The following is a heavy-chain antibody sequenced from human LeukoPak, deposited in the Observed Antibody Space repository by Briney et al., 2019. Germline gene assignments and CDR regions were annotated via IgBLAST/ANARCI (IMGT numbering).Heavy chain of an antibody. Sequence: PSETLSLTCTVSGGSISNYYWSWIRQPPGKGLEWIGYIDYSGTTNYNPSLKSRVTISLDTSENQFSLKLSSVTAADTAVYYCARVGGRSRAVDYWGQGTLVTVSS. V-gene: IGHV4-59*01. J-gene: IGHJ4*02. CDR2: IDYSGTT. D-gene: IGHD1-26*01. CDR3: ARVGGRSRAVDY. CDR1: GGSISNYY.